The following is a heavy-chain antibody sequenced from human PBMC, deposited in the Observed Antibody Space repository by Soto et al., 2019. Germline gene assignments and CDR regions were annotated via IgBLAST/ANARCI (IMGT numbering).Heavy chain of an antibody. D-gene: IGHD2-15*01. CDR3: ARDRGYDAHDYYYNAMDV. CDR2: IRGFSPYT. J-gene: IGHJ6*02. Sequence: EVQLVESGGGLVKPGGSLRLSCISSGFTFRTYTMNWVRQAPGKGLEWVSGIRGFSPYTFYAESVKGRFTISRDNAKNSLYLQMNSLGAEDTAGYYCARDRGYDAHDYYYNAMDVWGQGTTVTVSS. V-gene: IGHV3-21*01. CDR1: GFTFRTYT.